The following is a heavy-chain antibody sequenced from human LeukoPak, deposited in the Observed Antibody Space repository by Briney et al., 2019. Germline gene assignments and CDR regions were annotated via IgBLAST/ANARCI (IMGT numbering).Heavy chain of an antibody. CDR1: GFTFSSYS. V-gene: IGHV3-21*01. D-gene: IGHD6-13*01. CDR3: ARGGAAARRISSYYYGMDV. Sequence: GGSLRLSCAASGFTFSSYSMNWVRQAPGKGLEWVSSISSSSSYIYYADSLKGRFTISRDNAKNSLYLQMNSLRAEDTAVYYCARGGAAARRISSYYYGMDVWGQGTTVTVSS. CDR2: ISSSSSYI. J-gene: IGHJ6*02.